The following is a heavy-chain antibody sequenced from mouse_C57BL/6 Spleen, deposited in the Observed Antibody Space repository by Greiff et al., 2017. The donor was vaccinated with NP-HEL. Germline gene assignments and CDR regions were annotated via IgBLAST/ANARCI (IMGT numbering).Heavy chain of an antibody. CDR2: ISDGGSYT. J-gene: IGHJ4*01. D-gene: IGHD4-1*01. Sequence: EVNVVESGGGLVKPGGSLKLSCAASGFTFSSYAMSWVRQTPEKRLEWVATISDGGSYTYYPDNVKGRFTISRDNAKNNLYLQMSHLKSEDTAMYYCARDSLGYAMDYWGQGTSVTVSS. V-gene: IGHV5-4*01. CDR1: GFTFSSYA. CDR3: ARDSLGYAMDY.